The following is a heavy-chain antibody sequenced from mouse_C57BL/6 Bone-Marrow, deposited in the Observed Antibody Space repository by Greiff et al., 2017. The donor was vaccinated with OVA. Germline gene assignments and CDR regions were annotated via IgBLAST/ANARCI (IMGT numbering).Heavy chain of an antibody. D-gene: IGHD1-1*01. CDR1: GYSFTGYF. CDR2: INPYNGDT. Sequence: VQLQQSGPELVKPGDSVKISCKASGYSFTGYFMNWVMQSHGKSLEWIGRINPYNGDTFYNQKFKGKATLTVDKSSSTAHMELRSLTSEDSAVYYCARAGGSRTGFAYWGQGTLVTVSA. J-gene: IGHJ3*01. V-gene: IGHV1-20*01. CDR3: ARAGGSRTGFAY.